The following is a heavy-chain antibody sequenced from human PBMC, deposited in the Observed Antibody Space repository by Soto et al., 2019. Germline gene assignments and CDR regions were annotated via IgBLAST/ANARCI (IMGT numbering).Heavy chain of an antibody. CDR3: ARGLLTTHAFDI. V-gene: IGHV1-8*01. Sequence: ASVKVSCKASGYTFTSYDINWVRQATGQGLEWMGWMNPNSGNTGYAQKFQGRVTMTRNTSISTAYMELSSLRSEDTAVYYCARGLLTTHAFDIRGQGTMVTVSS. CDR2: MNPNSGNT. D-gene: IGHD4-17*01. CDR1: GYTFTSYD. J-gene: IGHJ3*02.